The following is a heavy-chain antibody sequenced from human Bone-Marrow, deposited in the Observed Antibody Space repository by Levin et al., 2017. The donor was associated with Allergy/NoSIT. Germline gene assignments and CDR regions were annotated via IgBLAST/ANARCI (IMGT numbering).Heavy chain of an antibody. V-gene: IGHV3-9*01. D-gene: IGHD6-13*01. CDR1: GFTFDDYA. J-gene: IGHJ4*02. Sequence: GGSLRLSCAASGFTFDDYAMHWVRQAPGKGLEWVSGISWNSGSIGYADSVKGRFTISRDNAKNSLYLQMNSLRAEDTALYYCAKDAIAAAGTGAFDYWGQGTLVTVSS. CDR3: AKDAIAAAGTGAFDY. CDR2: ISWNSGSI.